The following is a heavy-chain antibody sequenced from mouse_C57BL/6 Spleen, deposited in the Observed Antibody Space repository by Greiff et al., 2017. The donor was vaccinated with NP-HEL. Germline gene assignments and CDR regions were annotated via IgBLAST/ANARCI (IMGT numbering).Heavy chain of an antibody. CDR3: ARCLFDY. J-gene: IGHJ2*01. D-gene: IGHD6-1*01. Sequence: VQLQQPGAELVKPGASVKLSCKASGYTFTSYWMQWVKQRPGQGLEWIGEIDPSDSYTNYNQKFKGKATLTVDTSSSTAYMQLSSLTSEDSAVYYRARCLFDYWGEGTALTVAS. CDR2: IDPSDSYT. CDR1: GYTFTSYW. V-gene: IGHV1-50*01.